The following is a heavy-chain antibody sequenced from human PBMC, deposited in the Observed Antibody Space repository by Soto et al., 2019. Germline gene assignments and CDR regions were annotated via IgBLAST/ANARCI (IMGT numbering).Heavy chain of an antibody. D-gene: IGHD2-15*01. CDR1: GYSFTSYW. J-gene: IGHJ5*02. V-gene: IGHV5-51*01. CDR3: ARYCSGGSCYSQNWFDP. CDR2: IYPGDSDT. Sequence: PGESLKISCKGSGYSFTSYWIGWVRQMPGKGLEWMGIIYPGDSDTRYSPSFQGQVTISADKSISTAYLQWSSLKAPDTAMYYCARYCSGGSCYSQNWFDPWGQGTLVTVSS.